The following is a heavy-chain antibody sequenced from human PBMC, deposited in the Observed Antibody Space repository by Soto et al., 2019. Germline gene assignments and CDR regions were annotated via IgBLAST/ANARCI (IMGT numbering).Heavy chain of an antibody. Sequence: VQLVQSGAEVKKSGASMKVSCKASGYVFSSYTIHWVRQAPGQRLEWMGWINAGNGNTKYAQMFQDRVAITRDTAANTIYMELTSLRSEDSGVYYCAREFRNYASTVAYWGQGTLVSVSS. J-gene: IGHJ4*02. CDR2: INAGNGNT. D-gene: IGHD3-16*01. CDR1: GYVFSSYT. V-gene: IGHV1-3*01. CDR3: AREFRNYASTVAY.